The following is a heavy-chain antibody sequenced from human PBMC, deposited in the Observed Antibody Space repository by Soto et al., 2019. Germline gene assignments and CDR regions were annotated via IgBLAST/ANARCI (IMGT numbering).Heavy chain of an antibody. CDR1: GGSISSYY. J-gene: IGHJ4*02. Sequence: SETLSLTCTVSGGSISSYYWSWIRQPPGKGLEWIGYIYDSGTTNYNPSLTSRAATSVATPKHPFSLTLRPVTAADPPIYYCARGYNGGWYLNDYWGQGTLVTVSS. CDR3: ARGYNGGWYLNDY. V-gene: IGHV4-59*01. CDR2: IYDSGTT. D-gene: IGHD6-19*01.